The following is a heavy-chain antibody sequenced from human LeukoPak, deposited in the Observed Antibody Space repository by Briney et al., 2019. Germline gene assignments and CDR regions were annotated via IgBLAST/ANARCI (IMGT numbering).Heavy chain of an antibody. V-gene: IGHV4-39*02. CDR2: IYQRATV. CDR1: GGSISRSSYY. Sequence: SETLSLTCTVSGGSISRSSYYWGWVRQAPGKGLEWIGSIYQRATVHYNPSLKSRVTISLDTSKNHFSLNLRSMQASDTAVYYCARAFCVGECFVLHIFFDSWGQGTLVTVSS. D-gene: IGHD2-21*01. J-gene: IGHJ4*02. CDR3: ARAFCVGECFVLHIFFDS.